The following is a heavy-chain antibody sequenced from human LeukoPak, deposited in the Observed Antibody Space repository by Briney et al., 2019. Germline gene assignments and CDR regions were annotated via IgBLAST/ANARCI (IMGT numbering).Heavy chain of an antibody. CDR1: GFTFDDYA. V-gene: IGHV3-9*01. D-gene: IGHD3-3*01. CDR2: ISWNSGSI. J-gene: IGHJ6*02. CDR3: AKGSYDFYYYGMDV. Sequence: GRSLRLSCAASGFTFDDYAMHWVRQAPGKGLEWVSGISWNSGSIGYADSVKGRFTISRDNAKNSLYLQMNGLRAEDTALYYCAKGSYDFYYYGMDVWGQGTTVTVSS.